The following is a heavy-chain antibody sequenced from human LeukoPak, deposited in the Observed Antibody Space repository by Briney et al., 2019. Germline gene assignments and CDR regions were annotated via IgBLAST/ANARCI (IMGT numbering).Heavy chain of an antibody. Sequence: SETLSLTCTVSGDSISNNIYYWGWIRRPPGKGLEWIGGLYSGGSAYYDPSLRSRVTISVDTSKNQFSLKLSSVTASDTAVYYCARHQYYYYMDVWGTGTTVTVSS. CDR2: LYSGGSA. J-gene: IGHJ6*03. CDR3: ARHQYYYYMDV. CDR1: GDSISNNIYY. V-gene: IGHV4-39*01.